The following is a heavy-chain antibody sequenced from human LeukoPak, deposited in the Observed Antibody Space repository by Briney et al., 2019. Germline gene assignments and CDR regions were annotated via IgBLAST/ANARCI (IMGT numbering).Heavy chain of an antibody. CDR2: INPNSGGT. Sequence: ASVKVSCKASGYTFTGYYMHWVRQAPGQGLEWMGWINPNSGGTNYAQKFQGRVTMTRDTSISTAYMELSRLRSDDTAVYYCATYYYDSSGQSGAFDTWGQGTMVTVSS. CDR3: ATYYYDSSGQSGAFDT. D-gene: IGHD3-22*01. CDR1: GYTFTGYY. V-gene: IGHV1-2*02. J-gene: IGHJ3*02.